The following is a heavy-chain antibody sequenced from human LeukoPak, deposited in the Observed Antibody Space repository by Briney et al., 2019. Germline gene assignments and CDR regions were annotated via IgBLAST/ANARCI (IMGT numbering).Heavy chain of an antibody. J-gene: IGHJ4*02. CDR2: VNPNTGGT. V-gene: IGHV1-2*02. D-gene: IGHD2-2*01. Sequence: ASVQVSCHASGYIFPYYYMHWVRRAPGQGVEWMGWVNPNTGGTNYAQKIQGRVTMTRDTSISTADMELNRLQSDDTAVYYCARVNPLYCSSTTCLFDYWGQGTLVTVSS. CDR1: GYIFPYYY. CDR3: ARVNPLYCSSTTCLFDY.